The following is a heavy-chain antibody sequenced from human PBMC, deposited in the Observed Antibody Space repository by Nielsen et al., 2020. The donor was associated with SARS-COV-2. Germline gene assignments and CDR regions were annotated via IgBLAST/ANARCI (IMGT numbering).Heavy chain of an antibody. J-gene: IGHJ4*02. Sequence: SETLSPTCGVSGGSISSSSYFWGWIRQPPGKGLEWIGSIYYSGSTYYNPSLKSRVTMSADTSKNQFSLKLSSVTAADTAVYYCARVQYMATVTTYFDYWGQGTLVTVSS. D-gene: IGHD4-17*01. CDR3: ARVQYMATVTTYFDY. V-gene: IGHV4-39*07. CDR2: IYYSGST. CDR1: GGSISSSSYF.